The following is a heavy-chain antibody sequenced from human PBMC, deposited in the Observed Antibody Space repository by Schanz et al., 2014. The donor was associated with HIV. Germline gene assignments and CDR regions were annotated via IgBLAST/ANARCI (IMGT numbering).Heavy chain of an antibody. J-gene: IGHJ6*02. CDR2: TSYDGTKK. Sequence: QVQLVESGGGVVQPGRSLRLSCVASGFNFNSYGMHWVRQAPGKGLEWVAVTSYDGTKKHYADSVKGRFTISRDNAKNTLYVQIRSLRNEDTAVYYCAKDRNYYDDRYLGKGNYYYYYGMDVWGQGTTVTVSS. CDR1: GFNFNSYG. CDR3: AKDRNYYDDRYLGKGNYYYYYGMDV. D-gene: IGHD3-16*01. V-gene: IGHV3-30*18.